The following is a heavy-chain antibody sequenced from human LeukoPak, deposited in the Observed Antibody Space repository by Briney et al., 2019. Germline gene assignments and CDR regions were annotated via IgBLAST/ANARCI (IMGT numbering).Heavy chain of an antibody. V-gene: IGHV3-20*04. D-gene: IGHD1-26*01. CDR2: INWNGGTT. CDR1: GFTFSRFW. CDR3: ARRGVVGTTEFDY. J-gene: IGHJ4*02. Sequence: PGGSLRLSCAASGFTFSRFWMNWVRQAPGKGLEWVSSINWNGGTTAYADSVKGRFTISRDNANNSLYLQMNSLRAEDTALYYCARRGVVGTTEFDYWGQGTLVSVSS.